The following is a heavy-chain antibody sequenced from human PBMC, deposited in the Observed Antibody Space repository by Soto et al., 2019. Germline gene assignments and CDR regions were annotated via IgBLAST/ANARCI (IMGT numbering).Heavy chain of an antibody. CDR3: ARDRIPTGMDV. CDR2: ITDSGGSI. Sequence: GGSLRLSYAASGFTFSNYAMSWVRQAPGKGLEWVSSITDSGGSIYYAGSVKGRFTISRDNSKNTLYLQMNSLRAEDTAVYYCARDRIPTGMDVWGQGTTVTVSS. V-gene: IGHV3-23*01. J-gene: IGHJ6*02. CDR1: GFTFSNYA.